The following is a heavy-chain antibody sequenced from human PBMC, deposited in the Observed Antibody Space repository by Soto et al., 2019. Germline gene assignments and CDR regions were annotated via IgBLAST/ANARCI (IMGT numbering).Heavy chain of an antibody. V-gene: IGHV3-30-3*01. CDR2: ISFDGNII. CDR1: EFCFSSYA. Sequence: QVHLVESGGGVGQPGGSLRLACAACEFCFSSYAMHWIRQAPGKGLEWVAVISFDGNIIQYADSVKGRFIISRDNIKNTLYLQMNSLRGEDTAVYYCARTFDTITYYFDYWGQGTQVTVTS. D-gene: IGHD3-9*01. CDR3: ARTFDTITYYFDY. J-gene: IGHJ4*02.